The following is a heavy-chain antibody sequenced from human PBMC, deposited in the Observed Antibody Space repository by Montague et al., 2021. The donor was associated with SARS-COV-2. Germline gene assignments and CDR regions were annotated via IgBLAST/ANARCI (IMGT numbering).Heavy chain of an antibody. J-gene: IGHJ5*02. D-gene: IGHD6-25*01. CDR2: IYSSGST. CDR1: GGSISNYY. Sequence: SETLSLTCTVSGGSISNYYWSWIRQPAGPGLDWIGRIYSSGSTNYNPSXXSRISMSVSTSTNQFSLKLSSVTAAATAVYYCARDGYSSGWNGLHWFDPWGQGTLVTVSS. CDR3: ARDGYSSGWNGLHWFDP. V-gene: IGHV4-4*07.